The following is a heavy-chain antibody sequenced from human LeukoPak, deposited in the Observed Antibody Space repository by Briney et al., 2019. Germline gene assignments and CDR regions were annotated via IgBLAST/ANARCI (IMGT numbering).Heavy chain of an antibody. CDR2: ISGSSSYI. CDR3: ARDMGEPVYGMDV. Sequence: PGGSLRLSCATSGFTFSGYRMNWVRQAPGKGLEWVSSISGSSSYICYTDSVKGRFTLSRDNAKNSLVLQMNSVRAEDTGVYYCARDMGEPVYGMDVCGAGTTVTVSS. J-gene: IGHJ6*04. V-gene: IGHV3-21*01. CDR1: GFTFSGYR. D-gene: IGHD1-26*01.